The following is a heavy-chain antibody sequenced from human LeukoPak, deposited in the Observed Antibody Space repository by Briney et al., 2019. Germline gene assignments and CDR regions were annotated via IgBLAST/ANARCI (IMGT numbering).Heavy chain of an antibody. CDR3: ARDGVTGKDAFDI. Sequence: PGRSLRLSCTASGFTFRNYGMNWVRQAPGKGLESVAVISYDGSNKYYADSVKGRFTISRDNSTNTLYLQMNSLRAEDTAVYYCARDGVTGKDAFDIWGQGTMGNVSS. J-gene: IGHJ3*02. CDR2: ISYDGSNK. D-gene: IGHD3-3*01. V-gene: IGHV3-30*06. CDR1: GFTFRNYG.